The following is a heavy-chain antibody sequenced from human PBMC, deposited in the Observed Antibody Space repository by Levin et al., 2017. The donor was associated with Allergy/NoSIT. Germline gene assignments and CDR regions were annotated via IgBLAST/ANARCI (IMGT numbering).Heavy chain of an antibody. CDR3: AKATPIRWYDSSGLGYNWFDP. CDR2: ISGSGGST. D-gene: IGHD3-22*01. V-gene: IGHV3-23*01. J-gene: IGHJ5*02. CDR1: GFTFSSYA. Sequence: GGSLRLSCAASGFTFSSYAMSWVRQAPGKGLEWVSAISGSGGSTYYADSVKGRFTISRDNSKNTLYLQMNSLRAEDTAVYYCAKATPIRWYDSSGLGYNWFDPWGQGTLVTVSS.